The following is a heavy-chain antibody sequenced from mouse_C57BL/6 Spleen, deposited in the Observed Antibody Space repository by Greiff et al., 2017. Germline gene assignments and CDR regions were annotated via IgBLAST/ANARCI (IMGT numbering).Heavy chain of an antibody. J-gene: IGHJ2*01. CDR1: GYTFTDYY. V-gene: IGHV1-75*01. CDR2: IFPGSGST. CDR3: ARWGTTVVGFDY. Sequence: VQLVESGPELVKPGASVKISCKASGYTFTDYYINWVKQRPGQGLEWIGWIFPGSGSTYYNEKFKGKATLTVDKSSSTAYMLLSSLTSEDSAVYFCARWGTTVVGFDYWGQGTTLTVSS. D-gene: IGHD1-1*01.